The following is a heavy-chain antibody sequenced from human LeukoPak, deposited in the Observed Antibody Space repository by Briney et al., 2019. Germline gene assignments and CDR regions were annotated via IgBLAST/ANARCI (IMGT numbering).Heavy chain of an antibody. CDR3: ARDGRSWDY. Sequence: PGGSLRLSCAASGFTLSTYWMTWVRQAPGKGLEWVANIKQDGSEKYYVDSVKGRFTISRDNAKNSLYLQMNSLRAEDTAVYYCARDGRSWDYWGQGTLVTVSS. CDR2: IKQDGSEK. D-gene: IGHD1-1*01. V-gene: IGHV3-7*01. CDR1: GFTLSTYW. J-gene: IGHJ4*02.